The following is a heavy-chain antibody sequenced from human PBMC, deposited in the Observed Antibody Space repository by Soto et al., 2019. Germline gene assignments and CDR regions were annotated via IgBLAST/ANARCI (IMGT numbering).Heavy chain of an antibody. J-gene: IGHJ3*02. CDR2: ISGSGSST. CDR1: YA. D-gene: IGHD1-26*01. Sequence: YAMSWVRQAPGKGLEWVSTISGSGSSTYHADSVKGRFTISRDNSKNTLFLQMNSLRAEDTAVYYCAKDSPYSASYKEDAFDIWGQGSMVTVSS. CDR3: AKDSPYSASYKEDAFDI. V-gene: IGHV3-23*01.